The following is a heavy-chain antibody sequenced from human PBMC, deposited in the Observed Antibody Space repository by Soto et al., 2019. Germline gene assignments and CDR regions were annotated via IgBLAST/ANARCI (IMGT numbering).Heavy chain of an antibody. J-gene: IGHJ5*02. Sequence: QVTVKESGPVLVKPTETLTLTCTVSGFSLSNAGLGVSWIRQPPGKALEWLAHIFSNDEKSYSTSLKSRLTISKDTSKSQVVLTMTNMDPVDKATYYCASTYSTSWYWFDPWGQGTPVTVSS. D-gene: IGHD6-13*01. CDR1: GFSLSNAGLG. CDR3: ASTYSTSWYWFDP. CDR2: IFSNDEK. V-gene: IGHV2-26*04.